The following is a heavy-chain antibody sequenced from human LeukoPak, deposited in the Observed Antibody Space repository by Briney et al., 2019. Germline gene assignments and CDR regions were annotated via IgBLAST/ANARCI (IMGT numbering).Heavy chain of an antibody. CDR2: ISSSGSTI. Sequence: GGSLRLSCAASGFTFSDYYMSWIRQAPGKGLEWVSYISSSGSTIYYADSVKGRFTISRDNAKNSLYLRMNSLRAEDTAVYYCARAALLFYGSGSYGDYFDYWGQGTLVTVSS. V-gene: IGHV3-11*01. CDR1: GFTFSDYY. J-gene: IGHJ4*02. D-gene: IGHD3-10*01. CDR3: ARAALLFYGSGSYGDYFDY.